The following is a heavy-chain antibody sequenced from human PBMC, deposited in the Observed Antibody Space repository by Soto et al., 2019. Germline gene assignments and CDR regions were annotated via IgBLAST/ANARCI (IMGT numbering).Heavy chain of an antibody. D-gene: IGHD3-22*01. V-gene: IGHV4-34*01. CDR2: INHSGTT. CDR3: ASRTAGGADTYYYSWCGC. CDR1: GGSFSGYY. J-gene: IGHJ5*01. Sequence: SETLPLTCAVYGGSFSGYYWSWIRQPPGRGLEWIGEINHSGTTNNNPSLKSRVTISVYTAKTQFSLKVSTVTAAEWAVYNRASRTAGGADTYYYSWCGCWGQRNLGAVAS.